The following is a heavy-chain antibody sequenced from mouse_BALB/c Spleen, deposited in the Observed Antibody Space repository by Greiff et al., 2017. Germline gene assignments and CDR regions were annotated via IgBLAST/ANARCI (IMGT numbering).Heavy chain of an antibody. CDR1: GYAFSSYW. D-gene: IGHD2-1*01. CDR3: ARFGNSGRDY. V-gene: IGHV1-80*01. J-gene: IGHJ4*01. CDR2: IYPGDGDT. Sequence: QVQLQQSGAELVRPGSSVKISCKASGYAFSSYWMNWVKQRPGQGLEWIGQIYPGDGDTNYNGKFKGKATLTADKSSSTAYMQLSSLTSEDSAVYFCARFGNSGRDYWGQGTSVTVSS.